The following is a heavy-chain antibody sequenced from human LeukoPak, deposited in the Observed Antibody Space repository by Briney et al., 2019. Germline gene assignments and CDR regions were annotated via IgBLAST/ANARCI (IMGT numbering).Heavy chain of an antibody. J-gene: IGHJ4*02. CDR1: GFTFNNAW. V-gene: IGHV3-15*01. CDR2: IKSKTDGETR. CDR3: TTDSSGWTFDD. Sequence: GGSLRLSCAASGFTFNNAWMSWVRQAPGKGLEWVGRIKSKTDGETRDYATPVKGRFTISRDDSKNTLYLQMNSLKTEDTAVYYCTTDSSGWTFDDWGQGTLVTVSS. D-gene: IGHD6-19*01.